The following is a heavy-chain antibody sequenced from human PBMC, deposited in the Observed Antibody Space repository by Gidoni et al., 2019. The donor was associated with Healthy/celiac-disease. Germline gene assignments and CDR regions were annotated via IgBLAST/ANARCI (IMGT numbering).Heavy chain of an antibody. V-gene: IGHV1-18*01. Sequence: QVQLVQSGAEVKKPGASVKVSCQASGYTFTSYGISWVRQAPGQGLEWMGWISAYNGNTNYAQKLQGRVTMTTDTSTSTAYMELRSLRSDDTAVYYCARDIRMVQGDDASYYMDVWGKGTTVTVSS. J-gene: IGHJ6*03. CDR2: ISAYNGNT. D-gene: IGHD3-10*01. CDR1: GYTFTSYG. CDR3: ARDIRMVQGDDASYYMDV.